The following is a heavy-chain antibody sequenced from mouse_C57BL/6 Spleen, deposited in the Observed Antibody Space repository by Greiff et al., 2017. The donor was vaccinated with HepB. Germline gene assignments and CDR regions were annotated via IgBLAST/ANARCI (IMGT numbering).Heavy chain of an antibody. CDR2: ISDGGSYT. D-gene: IGHD4-1*01. V-gene: IGHV5-4*01. CDR3: ARRITGTLYFDY. Sequence: EVQLVESGGGLVKPGGSLKLSCAASGFTFSSYAMSWVRQTPEKRLEWVATISDGGSYTYYPDNVKGRFTISRDNAKNNLYLQMSHLKSEDTAMYYCARRITGTLYFDYWGQGTTLTVSS. CDR1: GFTFSSYA. J-gene: IGHJ2*01.